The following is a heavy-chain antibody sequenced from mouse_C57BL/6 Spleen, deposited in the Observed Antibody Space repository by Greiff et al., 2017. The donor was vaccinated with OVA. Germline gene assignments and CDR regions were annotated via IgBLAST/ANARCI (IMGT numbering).Heavy chain of an antibody. J-gene: IGHJ4*01. CDR2: IYPRAGST. CDR3: ARDYYGSSPGAMDY. D-gene: IGHD1-1*01. V-gene: IGHV1-85*01. CDR1: GYTFTSYD. Sequence: VMLVESGPELVKPGASVKLSCKASGYTFTSYDINWVKQRPGQGLEWIGWIYPRAGSTKYNEKLKGKATLTVDTSSSTAYMELHSLTSEDSAVYFGARDYYGSSPGAMDYWGQGTSVTVSS.